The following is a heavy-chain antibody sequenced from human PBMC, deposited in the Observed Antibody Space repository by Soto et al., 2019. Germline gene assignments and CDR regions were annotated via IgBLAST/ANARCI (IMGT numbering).Heavy chain of an antibody. D-gene: IGHD1-26*01. CDR2: FDPEDGET. V-gene: IGHV1-24*01. CDR3: ATRKVGDAFNI. J-gene: IGHJ3*02. CDR1: GYTLTELS. Sequence: ASVKVSCMVSGYTLTELSMHWVRQSPGKKLEWTGGFDPEDGETIYAPKFQGSVTMTEDTSTDTAYMELRSLRSEDTAVPYCATRKVGDAFNIWGKGRRGT.